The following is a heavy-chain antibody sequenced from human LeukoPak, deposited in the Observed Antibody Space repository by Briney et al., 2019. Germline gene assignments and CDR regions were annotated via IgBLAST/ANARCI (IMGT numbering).Heavy chain of an antibody. D-gene: IGHD3-3*01. J-gene: IGHJ3*02. CDR2: INTNTGNP. CDR1: GYTFTSYA. Sequence: ASVKVSCKASGYTFTSYAMNWVRQAPGQGLEWMGWINTNTGNPTYAQGFTGRFVFSLDTSVSTAYLQISSLKSEDTAVYYCARDPMYYDFWSGYVSGGDAFDIWGQGTMVTVS. CDR3: ARDPMYYDFWSGYVSGGDAFDI. V-gene: IGHV7-4-1*02.